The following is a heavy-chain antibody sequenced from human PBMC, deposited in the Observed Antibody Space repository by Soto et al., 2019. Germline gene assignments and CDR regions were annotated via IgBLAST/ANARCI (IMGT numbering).Heavy chain of an antibody. CDR3: AREYANSPEAFDY. CDR2: IYYTGST. Sequence: PSETLSLTCAVYGGSFSGYYWSWIRQPPGKGLEWIGYIYYTGSTNYNPSLKSRVTISLDTSRNQFSLKLSSVTAAETAVFYCAREYANSPEAFDYWGQGALVTVSS. D-gene: IGHD2-2*01. V-gene: IGHV4-59*01. J-gene: IGHJ4*02. CDR1: GGSFSGYY.